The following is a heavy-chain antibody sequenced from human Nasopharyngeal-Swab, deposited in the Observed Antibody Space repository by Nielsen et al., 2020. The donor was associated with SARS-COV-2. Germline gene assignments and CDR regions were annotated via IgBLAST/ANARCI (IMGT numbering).Heavy chain of an antibody. J-gene: IGHJ4*02. CDR3: ARAGHQSEGYAFDY. V-gene: IGHV3-21*04. Sequence: GGSLRLSCAVSGFTLSSYTMNWVRQAPGKGLEWVSSISSSSSYIYYADSVKGRFTISRDNAKNSLYLQMNSLRAEDTAVYYCARAGHQSEGYAFDYWGQGTLVTVSS. CDR2: ISSSSSYI. CDR1: GFTLSSYT. D-gene: IGHD5-12*01.